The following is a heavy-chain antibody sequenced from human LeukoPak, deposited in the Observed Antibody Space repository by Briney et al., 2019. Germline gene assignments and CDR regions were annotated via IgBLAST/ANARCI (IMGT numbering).Heavy chain of an antibody. V-gene: IGHV3-30*04. CDR2: ISYDGSNK. Sequence: PGGSLRLSCAASGFTFSSYAMHWVRQAPGKGLEWVAVISYDGSNKYYADSVKGRFTISRDNSKNTLYLQMNSLRAEDTAVYYCARDLGRYYYDSSGYYFVDYWGQGTLVTVSS. J-gene: IGHJ4*02. D-gene: IGHD3-22*01. CDR3: ARDLGRYYYDSSGYYFVDY. CDR1: GFTFSSYA.